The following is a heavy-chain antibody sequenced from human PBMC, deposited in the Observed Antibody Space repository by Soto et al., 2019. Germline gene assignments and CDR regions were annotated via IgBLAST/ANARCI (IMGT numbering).Heavy chain of an antibody. CDR2: ISSSSSYI. J-gene: IGHJ2*01. D-gene: IGHD2-8*01. V-gene: IGHV3-21*01. CDR1: GFTFSSYS. CDR3: ARDPRSLRGGVTGYFDL. Sequence: PGGSLILSCAASGFTFSSYSMNWVRQAPGKGLEWVSSISSSSSYIYYADSVKGRFTISRDNAKNSLYLQMNSLRAEDTAVYYCARDPRSLRGGVTGYFDLWGRGTLVTVS.